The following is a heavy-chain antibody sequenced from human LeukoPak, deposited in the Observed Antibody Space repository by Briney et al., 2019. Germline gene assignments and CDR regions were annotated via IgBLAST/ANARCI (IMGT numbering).Heavy chain of an antibody. CDR2: ISYDGSNK. CDR1: GFTFSSYG. CDR3: ARDGPYSSSYAFDY. J-gene: IGHJ4*02. D-gene: IGHD6-6*01. Sequence: PGRSLRLSCAASGFTFSSYGMHWVRQAPGKGLEWVAVISYDGSNKYYADSVKGRFTISRDNSKNTLYLQMNSLRAEDTAVYYCARDGPYSSSYAFDYWGQGTLVTVSS. V-gene: IGHV3-30*03.